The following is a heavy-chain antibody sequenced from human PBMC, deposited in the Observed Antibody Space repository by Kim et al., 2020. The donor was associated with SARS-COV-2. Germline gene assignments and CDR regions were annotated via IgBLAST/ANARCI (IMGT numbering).Heavy chain of an antibody. D-gene: IGHD2-15*01. CDR2: ISSAGDSL. J-gene: IGHJ4*02. Sequence: GGSLRLSCIVSGFTFSSYTINWVRQAPGKGLEWVASISSAGDSLHYADSVKGRFTVSRDNGKSSVYLQMNSLRVEDSATFFCARMLAGWYFFDFWGQGTMVTVSS. V-gene: IGHV3-21*06. CDR1: GFTFSSYT. CDR3: ARMLAGWYFFDF.